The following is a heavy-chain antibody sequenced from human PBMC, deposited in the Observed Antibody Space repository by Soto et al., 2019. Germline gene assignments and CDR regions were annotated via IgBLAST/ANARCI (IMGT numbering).Heavy chain of an antibody. J-gene: IGHJ6*03. CDR2: MNLNSGNT. CDR1: GYTFTSYD. D-gene: IGHD5-12*01. Sequence: QVQLVQSGAEVKKPGASVKVSCKASGYTFTSYDINWVRQATGQGLEWMGWMNLNSGNTGYAQKFKLRVTITRNTSISTAYMELSSLRSEDTAVYYFARGKLMVATIFSEEYYYYMDVWGKGTTVTVSS. V-gene: IGHV1-8*01. CDR3: ARGKLMVATIFSEEYYYYMDV.